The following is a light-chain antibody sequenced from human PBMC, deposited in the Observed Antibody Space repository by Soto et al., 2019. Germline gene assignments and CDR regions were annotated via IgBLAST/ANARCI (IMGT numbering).Light chain of an antibody. CDR1: QSILYSFNNKDL. J-gene: IGKJ2*01. CDR3: HQYHTTPYT. CDR2: WAS. V-gene: IGKV4-1*01. Sequence: DIVMTQSPDSLAVSLGERATINCKSSQSILYSFNNKDLLAWYQQKPGQPPKLLFYWASTRGSGVPDRFSGSGSGTDFTLTISSLQAEDVALYFCHQYHTTPYTFGQGTKLEI.